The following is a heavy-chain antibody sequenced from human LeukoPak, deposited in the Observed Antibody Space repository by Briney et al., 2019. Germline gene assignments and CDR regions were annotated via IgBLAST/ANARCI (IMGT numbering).Heavy chain of an antibody. J-gene: IGHJ4*02. CDR2: MNPNSGNT. CDR3: ARDRVGVGSSGWEN. Sequence: GASVKVSCKASGYTLTGYHMHWVRQAPGQGLEWMGWMNPNSGNTGYTQKFQGRVTMTRDTSISTAYMELSSLTSDDTAVYYCARDRVGVGSSGWENWGQGTLVTVSS. D-gene: IGHD6-19*01. CDR1: GYTLTGYH. V-gene: IGHV1-8*02.